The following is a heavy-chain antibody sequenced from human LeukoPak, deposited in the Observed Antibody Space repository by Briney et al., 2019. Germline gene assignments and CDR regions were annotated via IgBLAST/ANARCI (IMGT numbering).Heavy chain of an antibody. CDR2: MNPNSGNT. J-gene: IGHJ6*02. CDR1: GYTFTSYD. Sequence: ASVKVSCKASGYTFTSYDINWVRQATGQGLEWMGWMNPNSGNTGYAQKFQGRVTMTRNTSISTAYMELSSLRFEDTAVYYCARAPMVRGVKYGMDVWGQGTTVTVSS. CDR3: ARAPMVRGVKYGMDV. D-gene: IGHD3-10*01. V-gene: IGHV1-8*01.